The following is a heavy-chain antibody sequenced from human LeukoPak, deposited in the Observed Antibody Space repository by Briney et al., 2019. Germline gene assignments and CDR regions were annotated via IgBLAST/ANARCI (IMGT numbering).Heavy chain of an antibody. J-gene: IGHJ5*02. CDR2: IIPIFGIA. V-gene: IGHV1-69*04. D-gene: IGHD2-15*01. CDR1: GGTFSSYA. Sequence: ASVKVSCKASGGTFSSYAVSWVRQAPGQGLEWMGRIIPIFGIANYAQKFQGRVTITADKSTSTAYMELSSLRSEDTAVYYCALRYCSGGSCYSGAWFDPWGQVTLVTVSS. CDR3: ALRYCSGGSCYSGAWFDP.